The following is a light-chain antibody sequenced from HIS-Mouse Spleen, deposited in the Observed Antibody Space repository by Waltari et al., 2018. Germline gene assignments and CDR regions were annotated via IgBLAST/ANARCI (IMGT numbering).Light chain of an antibody. CDR3: SSYTSSSTRV. V-gene: IGLV2-14*03. CDR2: DVS. CDR1: SSDVVGSNY. Sequence: QSALTQPASVSGSPGQSITISCTGTSSDVVGSNYVSRYQQHPGKAPNLRVYDVSNRPAGASNRFSGSKSGTPASRTISGLQAEEEADYYCSSYTSSSTRVFGGGTKLTVL. J-gene: IGLJ3*02.